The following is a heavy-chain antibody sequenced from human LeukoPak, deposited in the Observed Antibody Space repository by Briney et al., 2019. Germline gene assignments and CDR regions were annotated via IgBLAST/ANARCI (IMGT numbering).Heavy chain of an antibody. J-gene: IGHJ6*03. D-gene: IGHD3-10*02. CDR1: GFTFSSYG. CDR3: ARSSRWVVRGLKDYYYMDV. CDR2: ISGSGGRT. Sequence: GGSLRLSCAASGFTFSSYGMSWVRQAPGKGLDWVSGISGSGGRTYYADSVKGRFTISRDNSKNTLYLQMSSLRAEDTAVYYCARSSRWVVRGLKDYYYMDVWGKGTTVTVSS. V-gene: IGHV3-23*01.